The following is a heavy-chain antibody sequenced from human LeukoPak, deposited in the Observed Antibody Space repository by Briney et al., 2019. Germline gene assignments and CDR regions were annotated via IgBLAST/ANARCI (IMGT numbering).Heavy chain of an antibody. V-gene: IGHV3-48*04. CDR2: ISSSSSTI. D-gene: IGHD2-2*01. Sequence: PGGSLRLSCAASGFTSSSYAMSWVRQAPGKGLEWVSYISSSSSTIYYADSVKGRFTISRDNAKNSLYLQMNSLRAEDTAVYYCARDGVPGVVPAATYYYYGMDVWGQGTTVTVSS. CDR1: GFTSSSYA. J-gene: IGHJ6*02. CDR3: ARDGVPGVVPAATYYYYGMDV.